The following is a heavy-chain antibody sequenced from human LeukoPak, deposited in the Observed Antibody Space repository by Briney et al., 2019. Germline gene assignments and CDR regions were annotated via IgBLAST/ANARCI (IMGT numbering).Heavy chain of an antibody. CDR2: ISAYNGNT. D-gene: IGHD5-24*01. V-gene: IGHV1-18*01. CDR3: ARTPTSWWLQLTGFPDAFDI. Sequence: GASVKVSCKASGYTFTSYGISWVRQAPGQGLEWMGWISAYNGNTNYAQKLQGRVTMTTDTSTSTAYMELRSLRSDDTAVYYCARTPTSWWLQLTGFPDAFDIWGQGTMVTVSS. J-gene: IGHJ3*02. CDR1: GYTFTSYG.